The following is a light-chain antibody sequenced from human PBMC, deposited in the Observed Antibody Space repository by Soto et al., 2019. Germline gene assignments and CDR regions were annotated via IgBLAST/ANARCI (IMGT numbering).Light chain of an antibody. J-gene: IGKJ3*01. CDR2: DAY. CDR3: QKSDHLPL. CDR1: HDIGNS. V-gene: IGKV1-33*01. Sequence: DIQMTQSPPSLSASVGDKGTITCQASHDIGNSLNWYQDKPGQPPKLVIYDAYNLETGVPSTFSGNGYGTDFTFTISSLRPEDIATYYCQKSDHLPLFGPGTKVDI.